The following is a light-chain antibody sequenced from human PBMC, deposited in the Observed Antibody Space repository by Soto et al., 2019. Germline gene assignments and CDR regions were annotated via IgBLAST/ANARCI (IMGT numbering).Light chain of an antibody. CDR2: AAS. J-gene: IGKJ1*01. V-gene: IGKV1-39*01. Sequence: DIQMTQSPSSLSASVGDRVTITCRASQSISYYLNWYQQKPGKAPKLLIHAASSLQSGVPSRFSGSGSGTDFTLSISSLQPEDFATYYCQQSYSTPQMFGQGTKVEIK. CDR1: QSISYY. CDR3: QQSYSTPQM.